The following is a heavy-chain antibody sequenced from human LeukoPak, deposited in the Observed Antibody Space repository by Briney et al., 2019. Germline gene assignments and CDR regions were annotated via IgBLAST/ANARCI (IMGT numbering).Heavy chain of an antibody. J-gene: IGHJ5*02. CDR2: IWNSGNT. CDR3: ASDVSSAFPNRFDP. D-gene: IGHD6-6*01. CDR1: GDSISSRTYY. V-gene: IGHV4-31*03. Sequence: SETLSLTCSVSGDSISSRTYYWTWIRQHPEKGLEWIGYIWNSGNTNYNPSLKSRVTISVDTSKNQFSLKLTSATAADTALYYCASDVSSAFPNRFDPWGQGILVIVSS.